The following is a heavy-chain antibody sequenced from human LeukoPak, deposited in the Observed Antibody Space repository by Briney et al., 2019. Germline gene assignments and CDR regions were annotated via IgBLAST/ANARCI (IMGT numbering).Heavy chain of an antibody. CDR2: HYYSGNT. CDR3: ARGHRTSSAYHCNAMDV. J-gene: IGHJ6*02. Sequence: PSQTLSLTCTVSGGSISSGSYWWSWIRQHPERGLEWIGYHYYSGNTYYNPSLKSRVSISVDTSKNQLSLTLTSVTAADTAVYYSARGHRTSSAYHCNAMDVWGQGTTVTVSS. V-gene: IGHV4-31*03. CDR1: GGSISSGSYW. D-gene: IGHD2-8*01.